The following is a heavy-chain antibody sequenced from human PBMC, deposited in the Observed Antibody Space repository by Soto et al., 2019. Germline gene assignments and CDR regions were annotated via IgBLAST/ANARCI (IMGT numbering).Heavy chain of an antibody. CDR1: GFTFSSYG. Sequence: QVQLVESGGGVVQPGRSLRLSCAASGFTFSSYGMHWVRQAPGKGLEWVAVISYDGRNKYYADAMKGRFTISRDNSKNTLYLQMSSLRAEDTAVYYCVKDGSSGWPYFSAMDVWGQGTTVTVAS. D-gene: IGHD6-19*01. CDR3: VKDGSSGWPYFSAMDV. J-gene: IGHJ6*02. V-gene: IGHV3-30*18. CDR2: ISYDGRNK.